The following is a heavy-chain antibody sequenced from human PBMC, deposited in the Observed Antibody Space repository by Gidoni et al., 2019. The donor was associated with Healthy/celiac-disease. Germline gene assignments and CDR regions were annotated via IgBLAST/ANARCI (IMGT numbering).Heavy chain of an antibody. CDR2: IYCGGST. CDR3: ATSLKMWGYYGSVSYSLYDFDY. V-gene: IGHV4-39*01. CDR1: GGPISSSSHY. Sequence: QLQLQESGPGVVKPSETLSLTCTGPGGPISSSSHYWGWIRQPQGKGLEWTGSIYCGGSTSYSPSLKSRVTISLDTSQYQFSLKLSSVTAADTAVYYCATSLKMWGYYGSVSYSLYDFDYWGQGTLVTVSS. J-gene: IGHJ4*02. D-gene: IGHD3-10*01.